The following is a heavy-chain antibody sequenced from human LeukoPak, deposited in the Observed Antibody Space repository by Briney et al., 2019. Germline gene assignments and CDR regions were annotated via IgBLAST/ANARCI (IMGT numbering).Heavy chain of an antibody. D-gene: IGHD3-22*01. J-gene: IGHJ4*02. V-gene: IGHV5-51*01. Sequence: GESLKISCKGSGYNFSIYRIGWVRQMPGKGLEWMGVIHPGDSDTRYSPSFQGQVTISADKSTSTVSLQWSRLKASDTAMYFCARVVPSNGFYIKGPFDYWGQGTLVTVSS. CDR2: IHPGDSDT. CDR3: ARVVPSNGFYIKGPFDY. CDR1: GYNFSIYR.